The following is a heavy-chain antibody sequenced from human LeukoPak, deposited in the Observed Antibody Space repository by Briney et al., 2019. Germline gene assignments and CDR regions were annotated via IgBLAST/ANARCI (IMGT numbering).Heavy chain of an antibody. V-gene: IGHV1-2*02. CDR1: RQTFTGYY. CDR2: INPNSGGT. CDR3: VPGNRMTPPPEPRATYFDY. J-gene: IGHJ4*02. Sequence: ASVKVSCKASRQTFTGYYLHCLRHAPGQGLEWMGWINPNSGGTNYAQKFQGRVTMTRDTSISTAYMELSRLTSDDTAVYHCVPGNRMTPPPEPRATYFDYWGQGTLVTVSS. D-gene: IGHD1-14*01.